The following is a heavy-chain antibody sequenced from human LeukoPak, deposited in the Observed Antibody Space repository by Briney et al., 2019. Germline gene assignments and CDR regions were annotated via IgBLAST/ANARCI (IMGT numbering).Heavy chain of an antibody. CDR2: IHHSGST. J-gene: IGHJ4*02. Sequence: SETLSLTCTVSGGSISSGGYYWGWIRQPPGKGLEWIGSIHHSGSTYYNPSFKSRVTISVDTSENQFSLKLGSVTAADTAVYFCARVGRYCTSISCYGGPPFDYWGQGTLVTVSS. V-gene: IGHV4-39*07. CDR3: ARVGRYCTSISCYGGPPFDY. D-gene: IGHD2-2*01. CDR1: GGSISSGGYY.